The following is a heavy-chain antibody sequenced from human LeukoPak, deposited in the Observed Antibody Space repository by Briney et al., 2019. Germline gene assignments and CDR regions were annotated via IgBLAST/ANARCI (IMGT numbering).Heavy chain of an antibody. Sequence: SQTLSLTCTVSGGSISSGDYYWSWIRHPPGKGLEWIGYIYYSGSTYYNPSLKSRVTISVDTSKNQFSLKLSSVTAADTAVYYCARMSDDYGENFDYWGQGTLVTVSS. CDR3: ARMSDDYGENFDY. D-gene: IGHD4-17*01. J-gene: IGHJ4*02. V-gene: IGHV4-30-4*08. CDR1: GGSISSGDYY. CDR2: IYYSGST.